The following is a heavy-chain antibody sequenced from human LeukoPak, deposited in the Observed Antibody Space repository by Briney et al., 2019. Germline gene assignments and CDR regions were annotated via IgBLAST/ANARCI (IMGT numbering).Heavy chain of an antibody. CDR2: IYYSGST. CDR1: GGSISSGDYY. V-gene: IGHV4-30-4*01. CDR3: ARGREYSSSGLVY. J-gene: IGHJ4*02. D-gene: IGHD6-6*01. Sequence: SETLSLTCTVSGGSISSGDYYWSWIRQPPGKGLEWIGYIYYSGSTYYNPSLKSRVTISVDTSKNQFSLKLSSVTAADTAVYYCARGREYSSSGLVYWGQGTLVTVSS.